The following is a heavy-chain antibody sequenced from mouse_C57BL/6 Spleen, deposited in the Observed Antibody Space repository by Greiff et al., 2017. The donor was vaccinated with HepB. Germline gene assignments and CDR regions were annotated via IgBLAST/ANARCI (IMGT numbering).Heavy chain of an antibody. Sequence: QVQLQQSGAELAKPGASVKLSCKASGYTFTSYWMHWVKQRPGQGLEWIGYINPSSGYTKYNQKFKDKATLTADNASSTAYMQLSSLTYEDSAVYYCARQDYYGSSYYAMDYWGQGTSVTVSS. CDR3: ARQDYYGSSYYAMDY. CDR2: INPSSGYT. J-gene: IGHJ4*01. V-gene: IGHV1-7*01. D-gene: IGHD1-1*01. CDR1: GYTFTSYW.